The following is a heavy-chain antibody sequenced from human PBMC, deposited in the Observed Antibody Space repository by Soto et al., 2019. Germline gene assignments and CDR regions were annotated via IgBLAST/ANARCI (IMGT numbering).Heavy chain of an antibody. V-gene: IGHV3-48*01. Sequence: GGSLRLSCAASGFTFSSYGMHWVRQAPGKGLEWVAVISSSSSTIYYADSVKGRFTISRDNAKNTLYLQMNSLRAEDTAVYYCAREYYDFWSVLRYYYYYYYMAVWGKGTTVTVSS. J-gene: IGHJ6*03. CDR3: AREYYDFWSVLRYYYYYYYMAV. D-gene: IGHD3-3*01. CDR2: ISSSSSTI. CDR1: GFTFSSYG.